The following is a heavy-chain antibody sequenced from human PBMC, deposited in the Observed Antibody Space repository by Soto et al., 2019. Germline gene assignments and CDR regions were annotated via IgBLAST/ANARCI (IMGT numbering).Heavy chain of an antibody. Sequence: QVQLVESGGGVVQPGRSLRLSCAASRFTFSSYAMHLVRQAPGKGLGWVAVISYDGSNKYYADSVKGRFTISRDNSKNTLYLQMNSLRAEDTAVYYCARVPSSSGRAHFDYWGQGTLVTVSS. CDR3: ARVPSSSGRAHFDY. CDR2: ISYDGSNK. CDR1: RFTFSSYA. D-gene: IGHD2-15*01. J-gene: IGHJ4*02. V-gene: IGHV3-30-3*01.